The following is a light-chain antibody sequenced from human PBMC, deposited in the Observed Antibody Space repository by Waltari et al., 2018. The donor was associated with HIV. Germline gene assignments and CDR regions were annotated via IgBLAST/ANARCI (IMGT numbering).Light chain of an antibody. V-gene: IGLV3-21*04. CDR1: NISRKS. J-gene: IGLJ3*02. CDR3: QVWDGGSDDPVV. CDR2: YDK. Sequence: SYVLTQPPSVSVAPGQTANIPCGGDNISRKSVHWYQHTPGQAPLLVMYYDKDRPSGIPERFSGSNSGSTATLIISRVEAGDEADYYCQVWDGGSDDPVVFGGGTKLTVV.